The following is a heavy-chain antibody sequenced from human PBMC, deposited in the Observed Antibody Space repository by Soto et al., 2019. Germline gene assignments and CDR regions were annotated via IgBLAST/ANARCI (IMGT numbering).Heavy chain of an antibody. CDR3: ASDSYSSGWYLVY. CDR2: ISYDGSNK. J-gene: IGHJ4*02. CDR1: GFTFSSYA. D-gene: IGHD6-19*01. V-gene: IGHV3-30-3*01. Sequence: PGGSLRLSCAASGFTFSSYAMHWVRQAPGKGLEWVAVISYDGSNKYYADSVKGRFTISRDNSKNTLYLQMNSLRAEDTAVYYCASDSYSSGWYLVYWGQGTLVTVSS.